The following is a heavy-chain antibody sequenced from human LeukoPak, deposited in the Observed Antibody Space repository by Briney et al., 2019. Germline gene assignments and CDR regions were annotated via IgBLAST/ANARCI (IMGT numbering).Heavy chain of an antibody. CDR1: GFTFDDYT. D-gene: IGHD3-10*01. CDR3: AKGYYGSGSYPPGDY. J-gene: IGHJ4*02. V-gene: IGHV3-43*01. CDR2: ISWDGGST. Sequence: GGPLGLSCAASGFTFDDYTMHWVRQAPGKGLEWVPLISWDGGSTYYADSVKGRFTISRDNSKNSLYLQMNSLRTEDTALYYCAKGYYGSGSYPPGDYWGQGTLVTVSS.